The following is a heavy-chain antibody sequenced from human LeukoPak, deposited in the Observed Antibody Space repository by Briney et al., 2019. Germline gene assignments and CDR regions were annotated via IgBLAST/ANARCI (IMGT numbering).Heavy chain of an antibody. CDR3: ATEVVGYGDVHYFDS. Sequence: GASVKVSCKISGYTLTEVSMHWVRQAPGKGLEWMGGFDPADGEPIYAQKFQGRVTMSEDTSTDTAYMDLSSLRSEDTAVYYCATEVVGYGDVHYFDSWGQGTLVTVSP. CDR1: GYTLTEVS. V-gene: IGHV1-24*01. CDR2: FDPADGEP. J-gene: IGHJ4*02. D-gene: IGHD4-17*01.